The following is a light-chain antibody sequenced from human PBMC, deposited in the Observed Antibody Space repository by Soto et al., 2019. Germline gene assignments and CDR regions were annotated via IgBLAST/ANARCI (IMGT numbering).Light chain of an antibody. V-gene: IGKV1D-12*01. CDR1: QDISRW. CDR2: VAS. CDR3: QQANSYPIT. Sequence: DIQMTQSPSSVSASVGDRVTIACLASQDISRWLAWYQQKPGKAPKLLIYVASDLQSGVPSRFSASGSGTDFTLTISSLQPEDFGTYYCQQANSYPITFGQGTRLEIK. J-gene: IGKJ5*01.